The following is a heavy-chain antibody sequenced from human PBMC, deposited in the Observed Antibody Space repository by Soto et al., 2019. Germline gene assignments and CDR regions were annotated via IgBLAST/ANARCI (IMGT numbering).Heavy chain of an antibody. D-gene: IGHD2-21*01. V-gene: IGHV1-18*01. J-gene: IGHJ4*02. CDR3: VREAEIASVPLPYF. Sequence: QVQLVQSGAEVKEPGASVKVSCKASGYTFTNYGLSWVRQAPGQGLEWMGWISAYNGNTNYAQKLQGRVTMTRDTSTSTVYMELTSLTSDDTSVYYCVREAEIASVPLPYFWGQGTLVTVSS. CDR1: GYTFTNYG. CDR2: ISAYNGNT.